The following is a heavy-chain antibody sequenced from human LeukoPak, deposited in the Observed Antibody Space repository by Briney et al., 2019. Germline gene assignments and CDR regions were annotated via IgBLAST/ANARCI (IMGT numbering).Heavy chain of an antibody. CDR3: ARRLYIAAAGIPSPFFDY. J-gene: IGHJ4*02. CDR2: IYHSGST. D-gene: IGHD6-13*01. V-gene: IGHV4-38-2*01. Sequence: PSETLSLTCAVSGYSISSGYYWGWIRQPPGKGLEWIGSIYHSGSTYYNPSLKSRVTISVDTSKNQFSLKLSSVTAADTAVYCCARRLYIAAAGIPSPFFDYWGQGTLVTVSS. CDR1: GYSISSGYY.